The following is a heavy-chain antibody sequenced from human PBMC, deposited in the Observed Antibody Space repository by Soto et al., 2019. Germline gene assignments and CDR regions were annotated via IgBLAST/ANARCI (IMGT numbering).Heavy chain of an antibody. CDR3: ARDLGYGGDCSAWYFXL. CDR2: IYYSGST. CDR1: GGSISSYY. J-gene: IGHJ2*01. D-gene: IGHD2-21*02. Sequence: PEETLSLTCTVSGGSISSYYWSWIRQPPGKGLEWIGYIYYSGSTNYNPSLKSRVTISVDTSKNQFSLKLSSVTAADTAVYYCARDLGYGGDCSAWYFXLWGRGTLVXVSS. V-gene: IGHV4-59*01.